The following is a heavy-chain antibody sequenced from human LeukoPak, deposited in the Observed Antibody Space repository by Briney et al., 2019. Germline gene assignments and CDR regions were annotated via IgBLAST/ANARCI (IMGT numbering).Heavy chain of an antibody. V-gene: IGHV1-46*01. Sequence: GASVKVSCKASGYTFTNYYMHWVRQAPGQGLEWMGIINPSGGSTSYAQKFQGRVTMTRDTSTSTVYMELSSLRSEDTAVYYCAREIGMGAFDYYYYGMDAWGQGTTVTVSS. D-gene: IGHD3-16*01. CDR1: GYTFTNYY. J-gene: IGHJ6*02. CDR2: INPSGGST. CDR3: AREIGMGAFDYYYYGMDA.